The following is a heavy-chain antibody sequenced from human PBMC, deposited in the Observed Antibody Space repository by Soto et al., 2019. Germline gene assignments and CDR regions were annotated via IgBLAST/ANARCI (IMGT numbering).Heavy chain of an antibody. D-gene: IGHD3-10*01. CDR2: IVVGSGNT. CDR3: AADHTGLMDGSGSYYYYYYYGMDV. V-gene: IGHV1-58*01. J-gene: IGHJ6*02. CDR1: GFTFTSSA. Sequence: SVKVSCKASGFTFTSSAVQWVRQARGQRLEWIGWIVVGSGNTNYAQKFQERVTITRDMSTSTAYMGLSSLRSEDTAVYYCAADHTGLMDGSGSYYYYYYYGMDVWGQGTTVTVSS.